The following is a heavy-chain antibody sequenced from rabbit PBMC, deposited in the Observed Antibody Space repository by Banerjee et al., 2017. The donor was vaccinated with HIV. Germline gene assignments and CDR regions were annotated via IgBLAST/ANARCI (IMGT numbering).Heavy chain of an antibody. CDR2: IDAGGSDST. Sequence: QEQLEESRGDLVKPEGSLTLTCTASGFSFSSSQWICWVRQAPGKGLEWSACIDAGGSDSTYYASWAKGRLTISKTSSTTVTLQMTSLTAADTATYFCARDLTGVTGWNFNLWGQGTLVTVS. CDR1: GFSFSSSQW. V-gene: IGHV1S45*01. CDR3: ARDLTGVTGWNFNL. J-gene: IGHJ4*01. D-gene: IGHD7-1*01.